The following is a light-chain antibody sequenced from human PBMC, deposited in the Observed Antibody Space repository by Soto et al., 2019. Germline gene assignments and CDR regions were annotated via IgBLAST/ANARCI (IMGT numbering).Light chain of an antibody. CDR3: QQSYSTPIT. CDR2: AAS. CDR1: QSISTY. J-gene: IGKJ5*01. V-gene: IGKV1-39*01. Sequence: DIQMTQSPSSLSASVGDRVTITCRASQSISTYLNWYQKKPGEAPKLLIYAASTLQTGVPSRFSGSGSGTRFTFTVSSLQPEDSATYYCQQSYSTPITFGQGTRLE.